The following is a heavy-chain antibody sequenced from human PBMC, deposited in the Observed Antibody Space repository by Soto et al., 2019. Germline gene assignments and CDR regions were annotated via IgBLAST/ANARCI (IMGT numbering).Heavy chain of an antibody. CDR3: ARPLEGTMVRGVIITPDLPPGY. D-gene: IGHD3-10*01. Sequence: GESLKISCKGSGYSFTSYWIGWVRQMPGKGLEWMGIIYPGDSDTRYSPSIQGQVTISADKSISTAYLQWSSLKASDTAMYYCARPLEGTMVRGVIITPDLPPGYWGQGTLVTVSS. V-gene: IGHV5-51*01. J-gene: IGHJ4*02. CDR1: GYSFTSYW. CDR2: IYPGDSDT.